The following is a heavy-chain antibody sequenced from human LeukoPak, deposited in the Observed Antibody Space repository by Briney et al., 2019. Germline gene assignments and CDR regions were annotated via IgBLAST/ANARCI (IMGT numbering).Heavy chain of an antibody. V-gene: IGHV3-74*01. CDR3: AREIPYYPDY. D-gene: IGHD3-10*01. J-gene: IGHJ4*02. CDR2: INSDESST. CDR1: GFTFSSYW. Sequence: PGRSLRLSCAASGFTFSSYWMHWVRQAPGKGLVWVSRINSDESSTSYAASVKGRFTTSRDNTKNTLYLQMNSLRAEDTAVYYCAREIPYYPDYWGQGTLVTVSS.